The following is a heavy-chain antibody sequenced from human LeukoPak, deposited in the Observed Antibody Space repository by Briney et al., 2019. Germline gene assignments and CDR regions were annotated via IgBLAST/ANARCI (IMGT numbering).Heavy chain of an antibody. CDR2: MNPNSGNT. CDR1: GYTFTGYY. V-gene: IGHV1-2*02. J-gene: IGHJ4*02. Sequence: ASVKVSCKASGYTFTGYYIHWVRQAPGQGLEWMGWMNPNSGNTGYAQKFQGRVTMTRDTSISTAYMELSRLRSDDTAVYYCARGSFRSGSRSGYGYWGQGTLVTVSS. CDR3: ARGSFRSGSRSGYGY. D-gene: IGHD3-22*01.